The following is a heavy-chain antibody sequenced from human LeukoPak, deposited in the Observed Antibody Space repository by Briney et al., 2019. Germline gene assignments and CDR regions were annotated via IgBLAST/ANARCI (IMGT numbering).Heavy chain of an antibody. CDR1: GGSISSSSYY. J-gene: IGHJ2*01. CDR3: ASTMSGSVGWYFDL. Sequence: PSETLSLTCTVSGGSISSSSYYWGWIRQPPGKGLEWIGSIYYSGSTYYNPSLKSRVTISVDTSKNQFSLKLSSVTAADTAVYYCASTMSGSVGWYFDLWGRGTLVTVSS. D-gene: IGHD3-10*01. V-gene: IGHV4-39*07. CDR2: IYYSGST.